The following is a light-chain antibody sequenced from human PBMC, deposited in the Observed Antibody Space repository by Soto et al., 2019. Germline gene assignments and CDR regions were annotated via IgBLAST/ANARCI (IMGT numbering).Light chain of an antibody. J-gene: IGKJ5*01. V-gene: IGKV1-12*01. CDR1: QGVSTW. CDR3: QQAASFPIT. CDR2: TAS. Sequence: DIQITQSPSSVSASVGDRVTITCRASQGVSTWLAWYQQKPGKAPNLLIYTASSLQSGVPSRFNGSGSGTDFTLTINGLQPEDFATYYCQQAASFPITFGQGTRLEIK.